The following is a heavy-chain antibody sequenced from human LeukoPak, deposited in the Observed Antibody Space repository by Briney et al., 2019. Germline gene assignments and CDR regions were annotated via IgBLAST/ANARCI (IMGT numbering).Heavy chain of an antibody. D-gene: IGHD4-23*01. CDR3: AREGGNGGVDY. V-gene: IGHV3-48*01. CDR1: GFTFSSYS. CDR2: ISSSSSTI. J-gene: IGHJ4*02. Sequence: GRSLRLSCAASGFTFSSYSMNWVRQAPGKGLEWVSYISSSSSTIYYADSVKGRFTISRGNAKNSLYLQMNSLRADDTAVYYCAREGGNGGVDYWGQGTLVTVSS.